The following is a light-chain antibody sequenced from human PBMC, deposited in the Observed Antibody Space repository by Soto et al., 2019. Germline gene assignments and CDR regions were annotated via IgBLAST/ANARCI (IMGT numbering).Light chain of an antibody. CDR1: QSVSSN. CDR2: SAS. CDR3: QQYEAVVT. Sequence: EIVMTQSPGTLSVSPGERVTLSCRASQSVSSNLAWYQQKPGQAPRLLIHSASTRATGIPARFSGSGAGAEFTLTISSLQSEDFALYYCQQYEAVVTFGQGTKVEI. V-gene: IGKV3-15*01. J-gene: IGKJ1*01.